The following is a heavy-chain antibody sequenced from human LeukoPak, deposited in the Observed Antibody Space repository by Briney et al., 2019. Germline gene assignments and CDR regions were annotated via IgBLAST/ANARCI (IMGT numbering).Heavy chain of an antibody. CDR3: ARGGLKSAFDI. Sequence: GGSLRLSCAASGFTFSDYYMSWIRQAPGEGLEWVSYISSSSSYTNYADSVKGRFSNSRDNAKNSLYLQMNSLRAEDTAVYYCARGGLKSAFDIWGQGTMVTVSS. CDR1: GFTFSDYY. V-gene: IGHV3-11*06. J-gene: IGHJ3*02. CDR2: ISSSSSYT.